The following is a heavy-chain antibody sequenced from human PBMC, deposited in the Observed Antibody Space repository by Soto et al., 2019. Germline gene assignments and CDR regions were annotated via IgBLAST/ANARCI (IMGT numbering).Heavy chain of an antibody. Sequence: GASVKVSCKVSGYTLTELSMHWVRQAPGKGLEWMGGFDPEDGETIYAQKFQGRVTMTEDTSTDTAYMELSSLRSEDTAVYDCATLAAFCSSTSCYDYWGQGTLVTVSS. CDR1: GYTLTELS. J-gene: IGHJ4*02. V-gene: IGHV1-24*01. CDR3: ATLAAFCSSTSCYDY. D-gene: IGHD2-2*01. CDR2: FDPEDGET.